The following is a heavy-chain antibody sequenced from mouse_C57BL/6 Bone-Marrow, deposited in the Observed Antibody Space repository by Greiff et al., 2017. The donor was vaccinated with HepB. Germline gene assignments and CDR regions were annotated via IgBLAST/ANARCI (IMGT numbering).Heavy chain of an antibody. CDR2: INPGSGGT. CDR3: ARSYYSNCGFAY. J-gene: IGHJ3*01. Sequence: ESGAELVRPGTSVKVSCKASGYAFTNYLIEWVKQRPGQGLEWIGVINPGSGGTNYNEKFKGKATLTADKSSSTAYMQLSSLTSEDSAVYFCARSYYSNCGFAYWGQGTLVTVSA. D-gene: IGHD2-5*01. CDR1: GYAFTNYL. V-gene: IGHV1-54*01.